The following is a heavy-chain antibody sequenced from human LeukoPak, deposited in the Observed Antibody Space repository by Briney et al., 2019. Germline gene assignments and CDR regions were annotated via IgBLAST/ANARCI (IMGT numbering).Heavy chain of an antibody. Sequence: PGGSLRLSCAASGFSFNDYGMSWVRQAPGQGPEWVSGITWNGGSTDYAASVKGRFTISRDNAKTYLQMNSLRVEDTAIYYCARIGYTSSCFDYWGQGTLVTVSS. CDR2: ITWNGGST. V-gene: IGHV3-20*04. CDR3: ARIGYTSSCFDY. D-gene: IGHD6-13*01. CDR1: GFSFNDYG. J-gene: IGHJ4*02.